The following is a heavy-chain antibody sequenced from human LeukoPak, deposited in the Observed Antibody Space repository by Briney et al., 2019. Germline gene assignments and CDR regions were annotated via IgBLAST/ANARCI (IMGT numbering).Heavy chain of an antibody. CDR3: AKDEGP. CDR2: ISGNGRGDI. V-gene: IGHV3-23*01. J-gene: IGHJ5*02. Sequence: GGSLRLSCAASGFTFKNYAMSWVRQAPGKGLEWVSAISGNGRGDIYYTDSVKGRFTISRDNSKNTLYLQMNSLRAEDTAVYYCAKDEGPWGQGTLVTVSS. CDR1: GFTFKNYA.